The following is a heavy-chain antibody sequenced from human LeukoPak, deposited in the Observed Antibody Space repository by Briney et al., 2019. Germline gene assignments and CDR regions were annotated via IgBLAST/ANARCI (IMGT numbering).Heavy chain of an antibody. D-gene: IGHD5-18*01. CDR2: ISSSSSYI. Sequence: GGSLRLSCAASGFTFSGYSMNWVRQAPGKGLEWVSSISSSSSYIYYADSVKGRFTISRDNAKNSLYLQMNSLRAEDTAVYYCARARDTAMVSASGLLGYWGQGTLVTVSS. CDR1: GFTFSGYS. V-gene: IGHV3-21*01. CDR3: ARARDTAMVSASGLLGY. J-gene: IGHJ4*02.